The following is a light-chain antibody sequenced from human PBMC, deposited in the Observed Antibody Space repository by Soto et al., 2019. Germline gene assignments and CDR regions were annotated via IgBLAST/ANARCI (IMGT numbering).Light chain of an antibody. CDR3: QQSYSAPIT. CDR1: QGISTS. Sequence: DIQIAQSPASLSSSVPDRFTITCRASQGISTSLSWYQQRPGKPPYLLIYGASTLQSGVPSRFSGSGSGTNFTLTISSLQPEDFAAYYCQQSYSAPITFGQGTRLEIK. J-gene: IGKJ5*01. CDR2: GAS. V-gene: IGKV1-39*01.